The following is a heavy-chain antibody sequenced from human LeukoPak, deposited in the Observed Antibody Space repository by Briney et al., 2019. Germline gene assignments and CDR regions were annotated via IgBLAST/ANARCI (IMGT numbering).Heavy chain of an antibody. CDR3: ARALGYTSGFPFDA. Sequence: SQTLSLACTVSGASMSGESYYWSWLRQHPGTGLEWLGFIYHSGSLYYNPSLRSRVSISLDMSRRQFSLSLSSVTAADTAVYSCARALGYTSGFPFDAWGQGALVTVSS. D-gene: IGHD5-18*01. V-gene: IGHV4-31*03. CDR2: IYHSGSL. J-gene: IGHJ4*02. CDR1: GASMSGESYY.